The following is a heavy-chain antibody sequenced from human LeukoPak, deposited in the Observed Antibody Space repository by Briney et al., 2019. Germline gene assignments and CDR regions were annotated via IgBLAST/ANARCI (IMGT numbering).Heavy chain of an antibody. CDR3: ARPEGDDDFDI. CDR2: IYYSGST. Sequence: SETLSLTCAVSGGSISSNSYYWGWIRQPPGKGLEWIGSIYYSGSTYYNPSLKSRVTISVDTSKNQFSLKRSSVTAADTAMYYCARPEGDDDFDIWGQGTMVTVSS. D-gene: IGHD2-21*01. V-gene: IGHV4-39*01. CDR1: GGSISSNSYY. J-gene: IGHJ3*02.